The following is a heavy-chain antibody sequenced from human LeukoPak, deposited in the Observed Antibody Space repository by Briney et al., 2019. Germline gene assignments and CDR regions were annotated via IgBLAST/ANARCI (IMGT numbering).Heavy chain of an antibody. Sequence: SETLSLTCTVSGGAITGSSYYWGWTRQSPGKGLEWIGSLYYSGSIYYNPSLKSRVSMSADTSKNQFSLKLNSLTAADRAVYYCARQYYDSTGYYYFDHWDQGTLVTVSS. CDR2: LYYSGSI. V-gene: IGHV4-39*01. J-gene: IGHJ4*02. D-gene: IGHD3-22*01. CDR3: ARQYYDSTGYYYFDH. CDR1: GGAITGSSYY.